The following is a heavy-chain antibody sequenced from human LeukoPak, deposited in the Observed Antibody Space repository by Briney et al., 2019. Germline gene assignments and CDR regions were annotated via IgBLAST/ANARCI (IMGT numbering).Heavy chain of an antibody. CDR2: ISGSGGST. V-gene: IGHV3-23*01. CDR3: ARASGVIVVVSPEDY. D-gene: IGHD3-22*01. Sequence: GGSLRLSCAASGFTFSSCAMSWVRQAPGKGLEWASAISGSGGSTYYADSVKGRFTISRDNSKNTLYLQMNSLRAEDTAVYYCARASGVIVVVSPEDYWGQGTEVTVSS. CDR1: GFTFSSCA. J-gene: IGHJ4*02.